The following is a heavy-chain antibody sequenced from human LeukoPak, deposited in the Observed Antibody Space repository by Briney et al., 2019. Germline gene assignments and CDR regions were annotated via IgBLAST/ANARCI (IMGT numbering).Heavy chain of an antibody. V-gene: IGHV3-48*01. CDR2: ISSTYDI. J-gene: IGHJ4*02. D-gene: IGHD7-27*01. Sequence: QPGGSLRLSCAASGFTFSTYSINWVRQAPGKGLEWVSYISSTYDIYYADSVRGRFTISRDNAKNSLYLQMNSLSAEDTAMYYCARDHNWGFDYWGQGTLVTVSS. CDR3: ARDHNWGFDY. CDR1: GFTFSTYS.